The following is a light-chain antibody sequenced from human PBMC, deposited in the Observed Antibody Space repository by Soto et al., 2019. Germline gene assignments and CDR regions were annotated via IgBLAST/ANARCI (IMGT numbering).Light chain of an antibody. CDR3: QSFDSSLTVWV. Sequence: QSVLTQPPSVSGAPGQRVTISCTGSSSNIGAGYDVQWYQQLPGTVPKLLIYASNNRPSGVPDRFSGSKSDTSASLAITGLQAEDEADSYCQSFDSSLTVWVFGGGTKLTVL. CDR2: ASN. V-gene: IGLV1-40*01. CDR1: SSNIGAGYD. J-gene: IGLJ3*02.